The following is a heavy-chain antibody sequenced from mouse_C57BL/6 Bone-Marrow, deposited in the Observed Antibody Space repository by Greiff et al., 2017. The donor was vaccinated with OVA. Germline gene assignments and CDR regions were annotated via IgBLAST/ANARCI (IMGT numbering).Heavy chain of an antibody. CDR3: ARWDPITTGVATDWYFDV. CDR1: GYAFTNYL. J-gene: IGHJ1*03. V-gene: IGHV1-54*01. CDR2: INPGSGGT. D-gene: IGHD1-1*01. Sequence: VQLQQSGAELVRPGTSVKVSCKASGYAFTNYLIEWVKQRPGQGLEWIGVINPGSGGTNYNEKFKGKATLTADKSSSTAYMQLSSLTSEDSAVYFCARWDPITTGVATDWYFDVWGTGTTVTVSS.